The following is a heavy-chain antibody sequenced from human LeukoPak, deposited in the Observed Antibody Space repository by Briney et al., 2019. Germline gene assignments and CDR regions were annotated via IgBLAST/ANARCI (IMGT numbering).Heavy chain of an antibody. CDR2: IYHSGST. Sequence: TSGALSLTCAVSGGSISSANWWTWVRQPPGKGLEWIGEIYHSGSTNSNPSLKSRVTISVDKSNNQFSLKLTSVTAADTAVYYCARDRYGDLIYWGQGTLVTVSP. D-gene: IGHD4-17*01. CDR1: GGSISSANW. V-gene: IGHV4-4*02. CDR3: ARDRYGDLIY. J-gene: IGHJ4*02.